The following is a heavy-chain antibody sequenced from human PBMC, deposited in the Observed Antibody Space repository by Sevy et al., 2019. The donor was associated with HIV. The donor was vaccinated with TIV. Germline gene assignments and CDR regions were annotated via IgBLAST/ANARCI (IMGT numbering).Heavy chain of an antibody. CDR2: VYYTGGT. CDR3: ARWNDFDV. J-gene: IGHJ3*01. CDR1: GGSINSDH. V-gene: IGHV4-59*08. D-gene: IGHD1-1*01. Sequence: SETLSLTCTVSGGSINSDHWNWIRQPPGKGLEWIGYVYYTGGTNYNPSLKNRVTISVDRTKNQFSLKRTSVTAADAAVYYCARWNDFDVWGQGTMVTVSS.